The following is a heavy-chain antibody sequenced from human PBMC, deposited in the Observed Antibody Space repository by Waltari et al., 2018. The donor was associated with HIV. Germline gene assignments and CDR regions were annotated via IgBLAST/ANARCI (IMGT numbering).Heavy chain of an antibody. Sequence: QVQLQQWGAGLLKPSETLSLTCAVYGGSFSGYYWSWIRQPPGKGLEWIGEINHRESTNYSRAVRGGVAISVDTAKNRFSLRLSSVTAAETAVYYCASVGGRWLQLMGNAFDIWGQGTMVTVSS. CDR2: INHREST. D-gene: IGHD5-12*01. V-gene: IGHV4-34*01. CDR3: ASVGGRWLQLMGNAFDI. CDR1: GGSFSGYY. J-gene: IGHJ3*02.